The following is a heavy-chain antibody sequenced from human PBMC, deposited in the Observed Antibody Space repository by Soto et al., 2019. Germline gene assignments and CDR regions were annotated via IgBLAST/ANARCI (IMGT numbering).Heavy chain of an antibody. Sequence: SQTLSLTCATSGDSVSSNSAAWNWMRQSPSRGLEWLGRTYYRSKWYNDYAISVKSRITINPDTSKNQFSLQLNSVTPEDTAVYYCARIVGATADYWGQGTLVTVSS. J-gene: IGHJ4*02. CDR2: TYYRSKWYN. CDR1: GDSVSSNSAA. V-gene: IGHV6-1*01. CDR3: ARIVGATADY. D-gene: IGHD1-26*01.